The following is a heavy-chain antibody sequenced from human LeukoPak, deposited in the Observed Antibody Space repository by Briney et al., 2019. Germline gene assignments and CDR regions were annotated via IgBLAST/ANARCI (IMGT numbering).Heavy chain of an antibody. Sequence: ASVKVSCKASGYTFTNYGISWVRQAPGQGLEWMGWISAYNGNTNYAQKLQGRVTMTTDTSTSTAYMELRSLRSDDTAVYYCARDSSGYYYIYYYYYMDVWGKGTTVTVSS. CDR2: ISAYNGNT. V-gene: IGHV1-18*01. CDR1: GYTFTNYG. CDR3: ARDSSGYYYIYYYYYMDV. J-gene: IGHJ6*03. D-gene: IGHD3-22*01.